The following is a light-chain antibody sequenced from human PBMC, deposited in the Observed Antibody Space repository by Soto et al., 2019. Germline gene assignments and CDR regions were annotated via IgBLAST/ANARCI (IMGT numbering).Light chain of an antibody. J-gene: IGKJ1*01. V-gene: IGKV3-20*01. Sequence: EIVLTQSPGTLSLSPGERATLSCRASQSVSSSYLAWYQQKPGQAPRLLIYGASSRATGIPDRVSGSGSGPDFTLTISRLEPEDFAVYYCQQYGGAFGQGTKVEIK. CDR1: QSVSSSY. CDR3: QQYGGA. CDR2: GAS.